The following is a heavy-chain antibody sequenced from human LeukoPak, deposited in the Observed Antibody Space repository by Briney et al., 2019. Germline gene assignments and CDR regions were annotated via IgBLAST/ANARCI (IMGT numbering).Heavy chain of an antibody. Sequence: ASVKVSCKVSGYTLTELSMHWVRQAPGKGLEWMGGFDPEDGETIYAQKFQGRVTMTEDTPTDTAYMELSSLRSEDTAVYYCATHPRFVSPSPGDYWGQGTLVTVSS. CDR3: ATHPRFVSPSPGDY. D-gene: IGHD1-1*01. V-gene: IGHV1-24*01. CDR2: FDPEDGET. CDR1: GYTLTELS. J-gene: IGHJ4*02.